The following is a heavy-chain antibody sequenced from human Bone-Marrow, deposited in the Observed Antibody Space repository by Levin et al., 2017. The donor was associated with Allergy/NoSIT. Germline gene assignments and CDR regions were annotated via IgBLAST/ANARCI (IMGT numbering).Heavy chain of an antibody. J-gene: IGHJ4*02. CDR1: GFPFSTYW. Sequence: GESLKISCAASGFPFSTYWMTWVRQAPGRGLEWVANINQDGSEKYYVDSVKGRFTISRDNSKNSLFLQMNSLAAEDTALYYCACRRGVASPPPLDHWGQGTQVTVSS. CDR3: ACRRGVASPPPLDH. D-gene: IGHD2-15*01. V-gene: IGHV3-7*01. CDR2: INQDGSEK.